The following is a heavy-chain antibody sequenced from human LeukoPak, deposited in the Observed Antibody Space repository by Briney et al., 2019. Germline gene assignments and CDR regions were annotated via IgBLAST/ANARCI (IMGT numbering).Heavy chain of an antibody. D-gene: IGHD2-2*01. V-gene: IGHV4-30-4*01. J-gene: IGHJ4*02. CDR1: GGSVSSGDYY. CDR2: IYNGVST. CDR3: ARDQGYCTSTSCHSWIDS. Sequence: PSETLPLTCTVSGGSVSSGDYYWTWIRQPPGKGLEWVGYIYNGVSTYYNPSLRSRLTISADVSKNQFSLQLTSVTAADTAVYYCARDQGYCTSTSCHSWIDSWGQGTLVTVSS.